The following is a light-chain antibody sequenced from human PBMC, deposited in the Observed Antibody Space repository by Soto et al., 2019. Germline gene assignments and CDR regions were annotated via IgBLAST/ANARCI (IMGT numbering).Light chain of an antibody. V-gene: IGKV3-15*01. CDR2: YTS. CDR3: QQYNNWPPGAT. CDR1: RTVSTN. J-gene: IGKJ3*01. Sequence: DIVMTQSPATLSVSPGERVTLSCRASRTVSTNLAWYQQKPGQAPRLLIYYTSTRATGIPARFSGSGSDKEFTLTISSLQSDDSAVYYCQQYNNWPPGATFGPGTKVEIK.